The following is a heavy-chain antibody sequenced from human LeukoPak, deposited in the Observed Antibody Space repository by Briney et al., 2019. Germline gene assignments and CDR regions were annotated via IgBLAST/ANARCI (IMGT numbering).Heavy chain of an antibody. D-gene: IGHD3-22*01. CDR1: GGSISSGGYY. J-gene: IGHJ5*02. CDR3: ARENLMGYYDSSGPFDP. Sequence: SETLSLTCTVSGGSISSGGYYWSWIRQHPGKGLEWIGYIYYSGSTYYNPSLKSRVTISVDTSKNQFSLKLSSVTAADTAVYYCARENLMGYYDSSGPFDPWGQGTLVTVSS. V-gene: IGHV4-30-4*08. CDR2: IYYSGST.